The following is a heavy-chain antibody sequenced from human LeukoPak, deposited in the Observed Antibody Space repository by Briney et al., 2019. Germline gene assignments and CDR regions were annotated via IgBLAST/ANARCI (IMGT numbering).Heavy chain of an antibody. CDR3: ARTYYYGSGSYSEGAFNI. J-gene: IGHJ3*02. D-gene: IGHD3-10*01. CDR1: GGTFSSYA. V-gene: IGHV1-69*01. Sequence: ASVKVSCKASGGTFSSYAIGWVRQAPGQGLEWMGGIIPIFGTANYAQKFQGRVTSTADESTSTAYLELSSLRSEDTAGYYCARTYYYGSGSYSEGAFNIWGQGTMVTVSS. CDR2: IIPIFGTA.